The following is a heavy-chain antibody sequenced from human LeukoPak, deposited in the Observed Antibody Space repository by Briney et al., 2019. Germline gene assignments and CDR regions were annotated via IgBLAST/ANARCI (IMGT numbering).Heavy chain of an antibody. D-gene: IGHD3-22*01. CDR2: ISYDGSKK. CDR3: AKDTYYYDSSGYLDY. J-gene: IGHJ4*02. CDR1: GFTVSSNH. V-gene: IGHV3-30*18. Sequence: GGSLRLSCAASGFTVSSNHMSWVRQAPGKGLEWVAVISYDGSKKYYADSVKGRFTISRDNSKNTLYLQMNSLRAEDTAVYYCAKDTYYYDSSGYLDYWGQGTLVAVSS.